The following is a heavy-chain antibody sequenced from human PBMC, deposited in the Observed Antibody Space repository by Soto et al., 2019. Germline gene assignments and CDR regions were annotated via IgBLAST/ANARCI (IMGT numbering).Heavy chain of an antibody. CDR3: AREDRDRETGLVPAAIDGMDV. V-gene: IGHV1-69*13. J-gene: IGHJ6*02. CDR1: GGTFSRYS. D-gene: IGHD2-2*01. CDR2: IIPIFGIA. Sequence: AASVKVSCKASGGTFSRYSITWVRQAPGHGLEWKGKIIPIFGIASYAQKFQGRVTITADESTSTAYMELSSLRSDDTAVYYCAREDRDRETGLVPAAIDGMDVWGQGTTVTVSS.